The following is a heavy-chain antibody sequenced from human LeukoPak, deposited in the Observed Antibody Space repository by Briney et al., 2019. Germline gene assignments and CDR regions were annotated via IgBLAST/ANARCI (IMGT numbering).Heavy chain of an antibody. Sequence: PGGSLRLSCAASGFTLSNAWMSWVRQAPGKGLEWVGRIKSKTDSGTTDYAAPVKGRFTISRDDSKNTLYLQVNSLKTEDTAVYYCTTGHYFDYWGQGTLVTVSS. CDR3: TTGHYFDY. CDR1: GFTLSNAW. J-gene: IGHJ4*02. V-gene: IGHV3-15*01. CDR2: IKSKTDSGTT.